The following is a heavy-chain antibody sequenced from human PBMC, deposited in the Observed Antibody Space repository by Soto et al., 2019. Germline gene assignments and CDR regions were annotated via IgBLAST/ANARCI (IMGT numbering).Heavy chain of an antibody. J-gene: IGHJ5*02. Sequence: SETLSLTCAVYGGSFSGYYWSWIRQPPGKGLEWIGEINHSGSTNYNPSLKSRVTISVDTSKNQFSLKLSSVTAADTAVYYCARGGGGATTIIVPKNWFDPWGQGTLVTVSS. D-gene: IGHD1-26*01. CDR2: INHSGST. CDR1: GGSFSGYY. V-gene: IGHV4-34*01. CDR3: ARGGGGATTIIVPKNWFDP.